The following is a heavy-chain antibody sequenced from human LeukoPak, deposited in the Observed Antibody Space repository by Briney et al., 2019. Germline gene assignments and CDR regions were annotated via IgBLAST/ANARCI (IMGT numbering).Heavy chain of an antibody. Sequence: GGSLRLSCAASGFTFSSYWMHWVRQAPGKGLVWVSRIKSDGSDTTYADSVKGRFTISRDNAKNMLYLQMNSLRAEDTAVYYCVNYGWGSPAWGQGTLVTVSS. D-gene: IGHD3-10*01. J-gene: IGHJ4*02. CDR2: IKSDGSDT. V-gene: IGHV3-74*03. CDR3: VNYGWGSPA. CDR1: GFTFSSYW.